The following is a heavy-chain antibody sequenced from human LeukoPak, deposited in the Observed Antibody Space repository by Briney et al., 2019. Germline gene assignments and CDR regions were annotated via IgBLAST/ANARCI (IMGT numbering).Heavy chain of an antibody. J-gene: IGHJ6*02. CDR1: GFTFSSYG. CDR2: IWYDASNQ. CDR3: ARNWNDVETIRYYYFGMDV. Sequence: PGRSLRLSCAASGFTFSSYGMHWVRQAPGQGLEWVAVIWYDASNQYYADSVKGRFTISRDNSKNTLYLQMNSLRAEDTAVYFCARNWNDVETIRYYYFGMDVWGQGTTVIVSS. V-gene: IGHV3-33*08. D-gene: IGHD1-1*01.